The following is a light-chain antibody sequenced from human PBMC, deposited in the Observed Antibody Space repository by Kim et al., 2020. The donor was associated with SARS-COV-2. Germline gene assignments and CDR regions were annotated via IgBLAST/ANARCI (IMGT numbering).Light chain of an antibody. CDR1: SSDFGPYNY. V-gene: IGLV2-8*01. Sequence: QSALTQPPSASGSPGQSVTISCTGTSSDFGPYNYVSWYQQHPGKAPKVIIYEVSQRPSGVPDRFSGSKSGNTASLTVSGLQAEDEADYYCNSYTDSNTCIFGGGTKLTVL. J-gene: IGLJ2*01. CDR3: NSYTDSNTCI. CDR2: EVS.